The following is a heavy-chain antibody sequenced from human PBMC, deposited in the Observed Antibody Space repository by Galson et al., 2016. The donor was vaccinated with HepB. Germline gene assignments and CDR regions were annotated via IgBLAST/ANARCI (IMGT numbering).Heavy chain of an antibody. J-gene: IGHJ4*02. CDR2: ISGGGGAT. CDR3: AKEFGRWDSFPHD. CDR1: GFSFSSYA. Sequence: SLRLSCAGSGFSFSSYAMSWVRQAPGKGLERVSVISGGGGATSTHYAESVKGRFTISRDNSKNELYLQMNSLRAEDTAIYYCAKEFGRWDSFPHDWGQGTLVTVAS. V-gene: IGHV3-23*01. D-gene: IGHD1-26*01.